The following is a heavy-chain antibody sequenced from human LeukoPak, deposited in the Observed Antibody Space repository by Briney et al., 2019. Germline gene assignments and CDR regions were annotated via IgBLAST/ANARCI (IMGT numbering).Heavy chain of an antibody. D-gene: IGHD5-18*01. J-gene: IGHJ3*02. CDR3: ARSRGYSYGFGAFDI. CDR1: GGSFSGYY. CDR2: INHSGST. Sequence: KPSETLSLTCAVYGGSFSGYYWSWIRQPPGKGLEWIGEINHSGSTNYNPSLKSRVTISVDTSKNQFSLKLSSVTAADTAVYYCARSRGYSYGFGAFDIWGQGTMVTVSS. V-gene: IGHV4-34*01.